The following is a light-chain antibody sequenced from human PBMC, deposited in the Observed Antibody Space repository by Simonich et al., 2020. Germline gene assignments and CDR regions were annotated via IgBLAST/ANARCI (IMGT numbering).Light chain of an antibody. CDR3: SSYTSSSTLV. CDR1: SSDVGGYNY. J-gene: IGLJ2*01. V-gene: IGLV2-14*01. CDR2: DVS. Sequence: QSALTQPLSVSGSPGQSITISCTGTSSDVGGYNYVSWYQQPPGKAPKLMIYDVSNRPSGVSNRFSGSKSGNTASLTISGLQAEDEADYYCSSYTSSSTLVFGGGTKLTVL.